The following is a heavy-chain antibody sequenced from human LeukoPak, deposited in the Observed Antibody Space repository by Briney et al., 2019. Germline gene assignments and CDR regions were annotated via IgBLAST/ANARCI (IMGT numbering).Heavy chain of an antibody. J-gene: IGHJ4*02. CDR3: AKDGLRLGELSY. CDR1: GFTFSSYV. CDR2: ISYDGINK. D-gene: IGHD3-16*02. V-gene: IGHV3-30*18. Sequence: PGGALRLSCAASGFTFSSYVMHSGRQAPRKGLGWGAVISYDGINKYYADSVKGRFTLSRDNSKNPLYLQMNSLRAEDTAVYYCAKDGLRLGELSYWGQGTLVTVSS.